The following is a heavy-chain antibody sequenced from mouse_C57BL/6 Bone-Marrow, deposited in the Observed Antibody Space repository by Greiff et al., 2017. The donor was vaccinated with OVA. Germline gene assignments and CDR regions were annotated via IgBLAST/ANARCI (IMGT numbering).Heavy chain of an antibody. J-gene: IGHJ3*01. CDR1: GYSFTGYY. V-gene: IGHV1-42*01. CDR3: ARDDYLFAY. D-gene: IGHD2-4*01. CDR2: INPSTGGT. Sequence: EVQRVESGPELVKPGASVKISCKASGYSFTGYYMNWVKQSPEKSLEWIGEINPSTGGTTYNQKFKAKATLTVDKSSSTAYMQLKSLTSEDSAVYYCARDDYLFAYWGQGTLVTVSA.